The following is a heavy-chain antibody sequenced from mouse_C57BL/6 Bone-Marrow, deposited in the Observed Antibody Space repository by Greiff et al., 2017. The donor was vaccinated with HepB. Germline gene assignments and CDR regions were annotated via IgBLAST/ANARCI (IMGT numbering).Heavy chain of an antibody. Sequence: VQLQQPGAELVKPGASVKMSCKASGYTFTSYWITWVKQRPGQGLEWIGDIYPGSGSTNYNEKFKSKATLTVDKSSSTAHMELRSLTSEDSAVYYCARGITTWAMDYWGQGTSVTVSS. CDR2: IYPGSGST. J-gene: IGHJ4*01. V-gene: IGHV1-55*01. D-gene: IGHD1-1*01. CDR3: ARGITTWAMDY. CDR1: GYTFTSYW.